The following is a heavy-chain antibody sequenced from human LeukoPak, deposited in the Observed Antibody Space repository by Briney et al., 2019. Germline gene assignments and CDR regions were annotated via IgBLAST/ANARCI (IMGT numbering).Heavy chain of an antibody. D-gene: IGHD3-9*01. J-gene: IGHJ4*02. CDR1: GGSFSVYY. V-gene: IGHV4-34*01. CDR3: ARERPSYYDILTGYYPRSLPYYFDY. CDR2: INHSGST. Sequence: SETLSLTCAVYGGSFSVYYWSWIRQTQGKGLEWIGEINHSGSTNYNPSLKSRVTISVDTSKNQFSLKLSSVTAADTAVYYCARERPSYYDILTGYYPRSLPYYFDYWGQGTLVTVSS.